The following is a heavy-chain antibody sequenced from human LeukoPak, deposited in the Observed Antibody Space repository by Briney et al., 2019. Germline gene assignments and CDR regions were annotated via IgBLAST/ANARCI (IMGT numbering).Heavy chain of an antibody. CDR2: INPNSGGT. CDR3: ARGTYYYDSSGYFDY. V-gene: IGHV1-2*06. Sequence: ASVKVSCKASGYTFTGYYMHWVRQAPGQGLEWMGRINPNSGGTNYAQKFQGRVTMTRDTSISTAYMELSRLGSDDTAVYYCARGTYYYDSSGYFDYWGQGTLVTVSS. CDR1: GYTFTGYY. J-gene: IGHJ4*02. D-gene: IGHD3-22*01.